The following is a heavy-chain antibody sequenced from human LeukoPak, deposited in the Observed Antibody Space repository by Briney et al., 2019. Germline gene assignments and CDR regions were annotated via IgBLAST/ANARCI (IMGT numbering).Heavy chain of an antibody. CDR3: AKGYDILTGYYTAFDI. J-gene: IGHJ3*02. CDR2: ISGSDDST. CDR1: GFTFSIYA. D-gene: IGHD3-9*01. Sequence: GSLRLSCAASGFTFSIYAMSWVRQAPGKGLEWVSAISGSDDSTYCADSVKGRFTISRDNSKNTLYLQMNSLRAEDTAVYYCAKGYDILTGYYTAFDIWGQGTMVTVSS. V-gene: IGHV3-23*01.